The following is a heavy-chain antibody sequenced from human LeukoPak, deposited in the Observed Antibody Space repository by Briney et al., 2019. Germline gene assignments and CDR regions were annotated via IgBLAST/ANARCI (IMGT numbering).Heavy chain of an antibody. CDR3: ATTGDGGNWFDP. Sequence: ASVKVSCKVSGYTLTELSMHWVRQAPGKGREWMGGFDPEDGETIYAQKFQGRVTMTEDTSTDTAYMELSSLRSEDTAVYYCATTGDGGNWFDPWGQGTLVTVSS. CDR2: FDPEDGET. J-gene: IGHJ5*02. V-gene: IGHV1-24*01. D-gene: IGHD3-10*01. CDR1: GYTLTELS.